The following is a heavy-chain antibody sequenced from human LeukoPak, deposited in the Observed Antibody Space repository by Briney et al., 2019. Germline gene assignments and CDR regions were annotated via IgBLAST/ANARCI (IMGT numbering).Heavy chain of an antibody. Sequence: GGSLRLSCEASGFTFSSYSMNWVRQAPGKGLEWVACIRSRGDHLDYADSVKGRFTISRDNGKNLLYLQMDNLRAEDTATYYCARGPPSSLQFLDMIRVLRRGFDVWGQGTSVSVSS. CDR1: GFTFSSYS. CDR2: IRSRGDHL. J-gene: IGHJ3*01. D-gene: IGHD3-3*01. CDR3: ARGPPSSLQFLDMIRVLRRGFDV. V-gene: IGHV3-21*04.